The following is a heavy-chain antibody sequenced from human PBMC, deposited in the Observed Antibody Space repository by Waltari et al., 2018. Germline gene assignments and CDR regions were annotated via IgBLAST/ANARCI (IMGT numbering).Heavy chain of an antibody. CDR2: ISAGGGAT. CDR3: TKRGDYYYYGMAV. V-gene: IGHV3-23*04. Sequence: EVRLVESGGGLVQPGGSLRLSCATSGFTFSSYAMSWVRQAPGKGLEWVSSISAGGGATYYADSVKGRFTISRDISKNTLCLQVNSLRADDTAVYYCTKRGDYYYYGMAVWGQGTTVTVSS. J-gene: IGHJ6*02. CDR1: GFTFSSYA.